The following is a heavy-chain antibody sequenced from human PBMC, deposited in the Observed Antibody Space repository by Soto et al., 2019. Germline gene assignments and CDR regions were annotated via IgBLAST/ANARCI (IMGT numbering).Heavy chain of an antibody. V-gene: IGHV3-30-3*01. CDR3: ARDEDDYDSSGDGGY. Sequence: LRLSCAASGFTFSSYAMHWVRQAPGKGLEWVAVISYDGSNKYYADSVKGRFTISRDNSKNTLYLQMNSLRAEDTAVYYCARDEDDYDSSGDGGYWGQGTLVTVSS. J-gene: IGHJ4*02. D-gene: IGHD3-22*01. CDR2: ISYDGSNK. CDR1: GFTFSSYA.